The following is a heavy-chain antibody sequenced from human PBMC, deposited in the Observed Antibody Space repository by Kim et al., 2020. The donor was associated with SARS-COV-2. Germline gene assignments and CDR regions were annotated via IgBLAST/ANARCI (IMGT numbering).Heavy chain of an antibody. Sequence: DSVKSRCTISRDKYKNTLYLQMNGLRAEDTAVYYCAREAIAAAGYNWFDPWGQGTLVTVSS. V-gene: IGHV3-53*01. J-gene: IGHJ5*02. D-gene: IGHD6-13*01. CDR3: AREAIAAAGYNWFDP.